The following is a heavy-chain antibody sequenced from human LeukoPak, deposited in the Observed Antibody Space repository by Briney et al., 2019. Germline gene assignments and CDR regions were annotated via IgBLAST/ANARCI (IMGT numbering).Heavy chain of an antibody. CDR3: ARRRPYYDFWSGYD. D-gene: IGHD3-3*01. Sequence: ASVKVSCKASGYTFTSYDINWVRQATGQGLEWMGWMNPNSGNTGYAQKFQGRVTMTRNTSISTAYMELRSLRSEDTAVYYCARRRPYYDFWSGYDWGQGTLVTVSS. CDR1: GYTFTSYD. J-gene: IGHJ4*02. CDR2: MNPNSGNT. V-gene: IGHV1-8*01.